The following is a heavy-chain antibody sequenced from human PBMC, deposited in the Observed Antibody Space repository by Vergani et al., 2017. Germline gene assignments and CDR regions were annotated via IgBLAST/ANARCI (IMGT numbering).Heavy chain of an antibody. Sequence: QVQLQESGPGLVKPSQTLSLTCTVSGGSISSGSYYWSWIRQPAGKGLEWIGRIYTSGSTYYNPSLKSRVTISVATSKNQFSLKLSSVTAADTAVYYCAGQEAAKERRIDDWGQGTLVTVSS. CDR3: AGQEAAKERRIDD. CDR2: IYTSGST. D-gene: IGHD2-15*01. J-gene: IGHJ4*02. CDR1: GGSISSGSYY. V-gene: IGHV4-61*02.